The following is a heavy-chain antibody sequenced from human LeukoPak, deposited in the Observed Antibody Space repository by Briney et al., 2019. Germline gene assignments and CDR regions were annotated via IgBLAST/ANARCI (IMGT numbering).Heavy chain of an antibody. V-gene: IGHV3-30*03. CDR1: GFTFSNFA. CDR3: ARAECGNCWSIDS. CDR2: LSSDGSEK. J-gene: IGHJ4*02. D-gene: IGHD1-7*01. Sequence: GGSLRLSCAASGFTFSNFAMHWVRQAPGKGPEWVSLLSSDGSEKNCADSVKGRFTISRDNSKNTLYLQMNSLRDEDTAVYYCARAECGNCWSIDSWGQGTLVTVSS.